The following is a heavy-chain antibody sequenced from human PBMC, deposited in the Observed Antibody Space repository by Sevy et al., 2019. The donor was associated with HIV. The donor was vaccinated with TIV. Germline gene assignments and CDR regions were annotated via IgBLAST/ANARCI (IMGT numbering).Heavy chain of an antibody. Sequence: ASVKVSCKASGYTFTRYGITWVRQAPGQGLEWMGWISAYNGNTNYAQKFQGRVTLTTNTSTGTAYMELRNLRSDDTDVYYCARDQTRPGRLFDSWGQGTLVTVSS. D-gene: IGHD1-7*01. CDR2: ISAYNGNT. V-gene: IGHV1-18*01. CDR3: ARDQTRPGRLFDS. J-gene: IGHJ4*02. CDR1: GYTFTRYG.